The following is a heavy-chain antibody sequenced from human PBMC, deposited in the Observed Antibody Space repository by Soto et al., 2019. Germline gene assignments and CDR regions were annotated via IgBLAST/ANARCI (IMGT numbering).Heavy chain of an antibody. CDR1: GGSISSSSYY. D-gene: IGHD6-19*01. Sequence: SETLSLTCTVSGGSISSSSYYWGWIRQPPGKGLEWIGSIYYSGSTYYNPSLKSRVTISVDTSKNQFSLKLTSVTAADTAVYYCARQRRAVAGPSDYWGQGTLVTVSS. V-gene: IGHV4-39*01. J-gene: IGHJ4*02. CDR3: ARQRRAVAGPSDY. CDR2: IYYSGST.